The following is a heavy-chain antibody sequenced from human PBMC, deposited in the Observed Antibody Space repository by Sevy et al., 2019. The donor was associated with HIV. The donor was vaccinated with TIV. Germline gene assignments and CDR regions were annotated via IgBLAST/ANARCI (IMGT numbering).Heavy chain of an antibody. D-gene: IGHD3-16*01. Sequence: SETLSLTCTVSGGSISSSRHYWDWIRQSPGKRLEWSGSRFYSGGAYYNPSLQSRVTMSVDTSNNQFSLNVNSVTATETAVYYCARHPLGNWFDLWGQGILVTVSS. CDR1: GGSISSSRHY. CDR2: RFYSGGA. V-gene: IGHV4-39*01. J-gene: IGHJ5*02. CDR3: ARHPLGNWFDL.